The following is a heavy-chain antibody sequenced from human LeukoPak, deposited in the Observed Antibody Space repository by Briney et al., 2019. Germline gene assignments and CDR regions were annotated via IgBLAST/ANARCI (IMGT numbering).Heavy chain of an antibody. Sequence: GGSLRLSCAASGFTFSSYWMHWVRHAPGKGLVWVSRINSDGSSTSYADSVKGRFTISRDNAKNSLYLQMNSLRAEDTAVYYCARDGRVGAFDIWGQGTMVTVSS. D-gene: IGHD3/OR15-3a*01. CDR1: GFTFSSYW. CDR3: ARDGRVGAFDI. V-gene: IGHV3-74*01. CDR2: INSDGSST. J-gene: IGHJ3*02.